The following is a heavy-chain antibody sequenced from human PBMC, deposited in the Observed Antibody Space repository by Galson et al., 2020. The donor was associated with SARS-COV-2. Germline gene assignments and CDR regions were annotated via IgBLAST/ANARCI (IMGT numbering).Heavy chain of an antibody. J-gene: IGHJ4*02. CDR1: GFTFSDFY. CDR3: ARGHWKLDY. D-gene: IGHD1-1*01. V-gene: IGHV3-11*01. Sequence: GGSLRLSCAAFGFTFSDFYMTWIRQSPGKGLEWVSYIDPAGTSIYYADSVKGRFTISRDNAENLLYLRMNSLTAEDTAVYFCARGHWKLDYWGQGTQVTVSS. CDR2: IDPAGTSI.